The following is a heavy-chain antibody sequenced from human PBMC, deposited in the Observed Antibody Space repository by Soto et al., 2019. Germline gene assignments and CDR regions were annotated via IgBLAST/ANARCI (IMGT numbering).Heavy chain of an antibody. CDR3: ARHMTLVRGVPNWFDP. Sequence: SETLSLTCTVSGGSISSSSYYWGWIRQPPGKGLEWIGGIYYSGSTYYNPSLKSRVTISVDTSKNQFSLKLSSVTAADTAVYYCARHMTLVRGVPNWFDPWGQGTLVTVSS. CDR1: GGSISSSSYY. V-gene: IGHV4-39*01. D-gene: IGHD3-10*01. J-gene: IGHJ5*02. CDR2: IYYSGST.